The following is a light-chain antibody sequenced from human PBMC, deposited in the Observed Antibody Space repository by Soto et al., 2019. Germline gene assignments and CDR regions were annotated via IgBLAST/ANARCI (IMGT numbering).Light chain of an antibody. Sequence: QSALTQPASVSGSPGQSITIPCSATSRDVGSYNVVSWYQQHPGKAPKLVIYDVSNRPSGVSPRFSGAKSGNTASLTIAGLQAEDEADYYCSSYTRRSTYVFGTGTKLTVL. CDR3: SSYTRRSTYV. CDR2: DVS. V-gene: IGLV2-14*03. CDR1: SRDVGSYNV. J-gene: IGLJ1*01.